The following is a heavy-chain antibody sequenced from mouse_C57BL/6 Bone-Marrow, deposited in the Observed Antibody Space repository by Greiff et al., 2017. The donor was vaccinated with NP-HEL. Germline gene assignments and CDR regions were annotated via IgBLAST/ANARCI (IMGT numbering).Heavy chain of an antibody. Sequence: QAQLQQSGAELVKPGASVKLSCKASGYTFTSYWMQWVKQRPGQGLEWIGEIDPSDSYTNYNQKFKGKATLTVDTSSSTAYMQLSSLTSEDSAVYYCARIGGQLRPFDYWGQGTTLTVSS. CDR1: GYTFTSYW. CDR3: ARIGGQLRPFDY. D-gene: IGHD3-2*02. CDR2: IDPSDSYT. J-gene: IGHJ2*01. V-gene: IGHV1-50*01.